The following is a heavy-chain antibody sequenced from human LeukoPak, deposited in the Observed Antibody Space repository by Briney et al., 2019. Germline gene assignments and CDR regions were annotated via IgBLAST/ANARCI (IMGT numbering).Heavy chain of an antibody. D-gene: IGHD6-6*01. J-gene: IGHJ1*01. CDR1: GFTFSSYS. Sequence: GGSLRLSCAASGFTFSSYSVHWVRQAPGKGLEWVSSISSSSSYIYYADSVKGRFTISRDNAKNSLYLQIKSLTAEDAAGYYWTRNFDPSNSSPLRGQGTLVTVSS. CDR2: ISSSSSYI. CDR3: TRNFDPSNSSPL. V-gene: IGHV3-21*01.